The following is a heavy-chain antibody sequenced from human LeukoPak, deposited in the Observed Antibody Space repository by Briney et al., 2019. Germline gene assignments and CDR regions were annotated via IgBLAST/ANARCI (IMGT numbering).Heavy chain of an antibody. CDR3: AREHYFYHMDG. J-gene: IGHJ6*03. V-gene: IGHV3-7*01. CDR2: VNQGGTGK. CDR1: GFTVSSNY. Sequence: PGGSLRLSCAASGFTVSSNYMSWVRQAPGKGLEWVANVNQGGTGKYYVDSVKGRFTISRDNAENSLYLQMNSLRAEDTAVYYCAREHYFYHMDGWGEGTTVTVSS.